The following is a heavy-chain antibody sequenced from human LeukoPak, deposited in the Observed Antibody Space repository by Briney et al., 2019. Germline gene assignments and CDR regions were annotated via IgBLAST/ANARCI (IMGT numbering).Heavy chain of an antibody. CDR1: GYTFTSYY. D-gene: IGHD3-22*01. Sequence: ASVKVSCKASGYTFTSYYIHWVRQAPGQGLEWMGLINPSGGSTSYAQNFQGRVTMTSDTSTSTVYMELRSLRSEDTAVYYCARDAYYYYDSSGYYQYYFDYWRQGTLVTVSS. V-gene: IGHV1-46*01. CDR3: ARDAYYYYDSSGYYQYYFDY. J-gene: IGHJ4*02. CDR2: INPSGGST.